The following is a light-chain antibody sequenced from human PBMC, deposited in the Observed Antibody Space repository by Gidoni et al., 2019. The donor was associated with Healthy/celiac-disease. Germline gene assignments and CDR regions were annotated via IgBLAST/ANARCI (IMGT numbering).Light chain of an antibody. Sequence: DIQMTQSPSSLSASVGDRVTITCQASQDISNYLNWYQQKPGKAPKLLIYDASNLETGVPSRFSGSGSGTDFTFTISSLQPEDIATYYCQQYDNRPPTFGGGTKVEIK. CDR3: QQYDNRPPT. J-gene: IGKJ4*01. CDR2: DAS. CDR1: QDISNY. V-gene: IGKV1-33*01.